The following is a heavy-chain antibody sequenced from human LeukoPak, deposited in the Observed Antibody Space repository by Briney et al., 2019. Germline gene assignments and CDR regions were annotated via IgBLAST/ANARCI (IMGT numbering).Heavy chain of an antibody. Sequence: SETLSLTCTVSGGSISSYYWSWIRQPAGKGLEWIGRIYTSGSTNYNPSLKSRVTMSVDTSKNQFSLKLSSVTAADTAVYYCARMYYDILTGYYYFDYWGQGTLVTVSS. V-gene: IGHV4-4*07. J-gene: IGHJ4*02. CDR1: GGSISSYY. CDR3: ARMYYDILTGYYYFDY. D-gene: IGHD3-9*01. CDR2: IYTSGST.